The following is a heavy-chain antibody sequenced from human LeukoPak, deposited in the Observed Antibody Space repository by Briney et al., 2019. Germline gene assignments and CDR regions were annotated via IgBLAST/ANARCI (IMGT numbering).Heavy chain of an antibody. D-gene: IGHD1-26*01. CDR1: GYTFTSYG. V-gene: IGHV1-18*01. J-gene: IGHJ3*02. CDR2: ISAYNGNT. CDR3: AREGQGVVGAPGAFDI. Sequence: ASVKVSCKASGYTFTSYGISWVRQAPGQGLEWMGWISAYNGNTNYAQKLQGRVTVTTDTSTSTAYMELRSLRSDDTAVYYCAREGQGVVGAPGAFDIWGQGTMVTVSS.